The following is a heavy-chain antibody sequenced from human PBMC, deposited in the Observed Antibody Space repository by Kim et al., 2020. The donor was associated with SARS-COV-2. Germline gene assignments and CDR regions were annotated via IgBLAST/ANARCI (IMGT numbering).Heavy chain of an antibody. D-gene: IGHD7-27*01. CDR2: INPNFGGT. CDR1: GYTFTGYY. CDR3: ALLTGDSFDV. Sequence: ASVKVSCKASGYTFTGYYVHWVRQAPGQGLEWMGQINPNFGGTDYAQKFQGRVTMTRDTSISTAYVELSRLRSDDTAVYYCALLTGDSFDVWGQRTVVTV. J-gene: IGHJ3*01. V-gene: IGHV1-2*06.